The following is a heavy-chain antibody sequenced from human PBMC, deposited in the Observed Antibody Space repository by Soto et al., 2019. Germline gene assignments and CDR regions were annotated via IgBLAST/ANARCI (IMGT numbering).Heavy chain of an antibody. V-gene: IGHV3-64D*06. J-gene: IGHJ4*02. CDR1: GFIFSEST. CDR3: VKQAHGLDGVAFDY. CDR2: VSTSGRST. D-gene: IGHD2-15*01. Sequence: LRLSCSASGFIFSESTIYWVRQVPGKGLEAISAVSTSGRSTYYADSVKDRFTISRDNSKNTLFLQMGSLRPEDTAIYYCVKQAHGLDGVAFDYWGQGTRVTVSS.